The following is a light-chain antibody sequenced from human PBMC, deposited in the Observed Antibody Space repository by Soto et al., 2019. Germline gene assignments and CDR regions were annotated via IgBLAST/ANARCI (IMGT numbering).Light chain of an antibody. J-gene: IGKJ2*01. CDR2: AAS. CDR3: QQYYTYPYT. CDR1: QGISTY. V-gene: IGKV1-8*01. Sequence: AIRMTQSPSSFSASTGDRVTITCRASQGISTYLAWYQQKPGKAPKLLIYAASTLQSGVPSTFSGSGSGTDFTRSISSLQSEDFATYYCQQYYTYPYTFGQGTKLEIK.